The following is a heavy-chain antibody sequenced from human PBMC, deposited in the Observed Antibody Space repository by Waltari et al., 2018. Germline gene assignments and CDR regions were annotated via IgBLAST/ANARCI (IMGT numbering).Heavy chain of an antibody. CDR2: ISSSSSYI. D-gene: IGHD6-19*01. CDR1: GFTFSSSR. V-gene: IGHV3-21*01. J-gene: IGHJ6*02. CDR3: AREQWLRLDYYGMDV. Sequence: EVQLVESGGGLVKPGGSLRLSCEASGFTFSSSRMNWVSQGPRKGLEWVSSISSSSSYIYYADSVKGRFTISRDNAKNSLYLQMNSLRAEDTAVYYCAREQWLRLDYYGMDVWGQGTTVTVSS.